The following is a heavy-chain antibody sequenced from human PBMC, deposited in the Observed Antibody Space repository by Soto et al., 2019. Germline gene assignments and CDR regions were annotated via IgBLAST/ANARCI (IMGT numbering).Heavy chain of an antibody. J-gene: IGHJ6*02. CDR3: ARVTEMATTKDYYYYGMDV. CDR2: IIPICGTA. Sequence: SVKVSGKASGGTFSSYAISWGRQAPGQGLEWMGGIIPICGTANYAQKFQGRVTITADESTSTAYMELSSLRSEDTAVYYCARVTEMATTKDYYYYGMDVWG. CDR1: GGTFSSYA. V-gene: IGHV1-69*01. D-gene: IGHD5-12*01.